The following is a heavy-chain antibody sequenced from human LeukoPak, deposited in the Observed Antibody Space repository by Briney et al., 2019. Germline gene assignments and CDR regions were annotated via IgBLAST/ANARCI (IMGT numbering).Heavy chain of an antibody. CDR3: ARQAAGVATWDMIWFDP. CDR1: GYNFAGHW. Sequence: GESLKISCKGSGYNFAGHWIGWVRPLPGKGLEWMGIIYPDNSNTIYSPSLQGQVTMSADKSINTAYLQWSSLTASDTAIYYCARQAAGVATWDMIWFDPWGQGTLVTVSS. CDR2: IYPDNSNT. V-gene: IGHV5-51*01. J-gene: IGHJ5*02. D-gene: IGHD3-3*01.